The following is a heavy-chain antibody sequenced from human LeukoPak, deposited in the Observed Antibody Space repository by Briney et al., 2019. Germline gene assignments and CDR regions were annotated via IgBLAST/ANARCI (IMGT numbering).Heavy chain of an antibody. CDR1: GFTFSNYW. CDR2: INIDGSST. CDR3: LIPAMNY. D-gene: IGHD2-2*01. V-gene: IGHV3-74*01. Sequence: PGGSLRLSCAVSGFTFSNYWMHWVRQAPGKGLVWVSRINIDGSSTRYADSVKGRFTTSRDNAKNTVYLQMNSLRVEDTAVYYPLIPAMNYWGQGTLVIVSS. J-gene: IGHJ4*02.